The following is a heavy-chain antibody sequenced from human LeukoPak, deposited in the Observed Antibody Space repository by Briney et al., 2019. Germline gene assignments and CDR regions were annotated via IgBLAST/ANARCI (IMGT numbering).Heavy chain of an antibody. CDR3: ARLPVVPAAKDY. Sequence: GGSLRLSCAASGFTFSSYSMNWVRQAPGKGLEWVSYISSSSTIYYADSVKGRFTISRDNAKNSLYLQMNSLRAEDTAVYYCARLPVVPAAKDYWGQGTLVTVSS. V-gene: IGHV3-48*01. J-gene: IGHJ4*02. CDR1: GFTFSSYS. D-gene: IGHD2-2*01. CDR2: ISSSSTI.